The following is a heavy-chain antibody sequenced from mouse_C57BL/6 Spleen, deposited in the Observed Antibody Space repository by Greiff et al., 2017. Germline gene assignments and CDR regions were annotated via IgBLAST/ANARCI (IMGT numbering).Heavy chain of an antibody. J-gene: IGHJ2*01. CDR2: ISYDGSN. CDR3: AREDDGYYFFLDY. V-gene: IGHV3-6*01. D-gene: IGHD2-3*01. CDR1: GYSITSGYY. Sequence: EVQLQESGPGLVKPSQSLSLTCSVTGYSITSGYYWNWIRQFPGNKLEWMGYISYDGSNNYNPSLKNRISITRDTSKNQFFLKLNSVTTEDTATYYCAREDDGYYFFLDYWGQGTTLTVSS.